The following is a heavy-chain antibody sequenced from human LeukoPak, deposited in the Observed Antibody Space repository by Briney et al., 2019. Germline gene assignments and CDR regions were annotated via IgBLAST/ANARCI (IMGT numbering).Heavy chain of an antibody. Sequence: GGSLRLSCAASGFTFSDYCMSWIRQAPGKGLEWVSYISSSGSTIYYADSVKGRFTISRDNAKNSLYLQMNSLRAEDTAVYYCARDTCSGGSCYSDYYYMDVWGKGTTVTVSS. J-gene: IGHJ6*03. CDR1: GFTFSDYC. CDR2: ISSSGSTI. V-gene: IGHV3-11*04. D-gene: IGHD2-15*01. CDR3: ARDTCSGGSCYSDYYYMDV.